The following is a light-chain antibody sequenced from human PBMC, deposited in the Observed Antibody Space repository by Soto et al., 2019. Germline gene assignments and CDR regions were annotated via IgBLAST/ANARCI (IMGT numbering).Light chain of an antibody. Sequence: EIVLTQSPGTLSLSPGERATLSCRASQSISSYLAWYQQKPGQAPRLLMYDASNRATGIPARFSGSGSGTDFTLTISSLEPEDFAVYYCQHRSNWSSITFGQGTRLEIK. V-gene: IGKV3-11*01. CDR1: QSISSY. J-gene: IGKJ5*01. CDR2: DAS. CDR3: QHRSNWSSIT.